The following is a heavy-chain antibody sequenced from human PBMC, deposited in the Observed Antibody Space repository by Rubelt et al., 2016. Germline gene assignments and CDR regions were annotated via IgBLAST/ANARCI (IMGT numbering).Heavy chain of an antibody. V-gene: IGHV4-39*01. CDR3: ARRYSNGLYWFFDL. Sequence: QLQLQESGPELVKPSETLSLTCTVSSGSVSSADHYWGWLRQPPGKGLEWIGNIYYSGSTYYNPSLKSRVTISLDTSKNQFSLKPISVTAADTSVYYRARRYSNGLYWFFDLWGRGTLVTVSS. J-gene: IGHJ2*01. D-gene: IGHD6-19*01. CDR1: SGSVSSADHY. CDR2: IYYSGST.